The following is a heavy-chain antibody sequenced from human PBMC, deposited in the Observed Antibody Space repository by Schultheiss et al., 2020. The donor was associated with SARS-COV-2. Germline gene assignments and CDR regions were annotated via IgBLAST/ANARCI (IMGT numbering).Heavy chain of an antibody. CDR1: GFTFSSYS. V-gene: IGHV3-48*01. J-gene: IGHJ4*02. CDR2: ISSGTNTI. D-gene: IGHD6-6*01. CDR3: ARNAARLITRAQFDY. Sequence: GESLKISCAASGFTFSSYSMNWVRQAPGKGLEWVSYISSGTNTIYYADSVKGRFTISRDKAKSSLYLQMNSLRAEDTAVYYCARNAARLITRAQFDYWGQGTLVTVSS.